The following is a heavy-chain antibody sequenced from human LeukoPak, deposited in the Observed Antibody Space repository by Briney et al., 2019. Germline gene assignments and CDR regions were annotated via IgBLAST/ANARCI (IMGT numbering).Heavy chain of an antibody. CDR3: ARRASSSGHLPPPLDF. CDR2: YHSSGSP. Sequence: SSETLSPTCSVSGASVSSTRYYWAWIRQPPGQGLQWVGSYHSSGSPFYNPSLESRITISLDASENYFSLKLTSVTAADTAVYYCARRASSSGHLPPPLDFWGQESLDIVSS. D-gene: IGHD3-22*01. J-gene: IGHJ4*02. V-gene: IGHV4-39*02. CDR1: GASVSSTRYY.